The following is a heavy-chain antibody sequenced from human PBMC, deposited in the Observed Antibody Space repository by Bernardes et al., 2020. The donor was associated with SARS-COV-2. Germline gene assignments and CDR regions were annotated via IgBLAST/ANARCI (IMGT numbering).Heavy chain of an antibody. V-gene: IGHV3-53*04. J-gene: IGHJ6*02. Sequence: GSLVPHCAAPGFPVNTNYINWVRQAPAKGLEWVSVIYHRGDKDYAEPARGRFTSPRHNGQNTVYLQMNSLTPEDTAVYYCAIDAPDMIPGVRRHYFAMDLLGQATTVTV. CDR2: IYHRGDK. CDR1: GFPVNTNY. CDR3: AIDAPDMIPGVRRHYFAMDL. D-gene: IGHD3-10*01.